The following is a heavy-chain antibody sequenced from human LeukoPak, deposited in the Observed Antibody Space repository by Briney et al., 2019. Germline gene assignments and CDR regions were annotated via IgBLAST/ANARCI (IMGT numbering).Heavy chain of an antibody. CDR3: AKAKGYFDWLFEGNYFDY. J-gene: IGHJ4*02. Sequence: PGGSLRLSCAASGFTFGTSAMSWVRQAPGKGLEWVSGISGSDGSTNYADSVKGRFTISRDNSKNTLYLQMNSLRAEDTAVYYCAKAKGYFDWLFEGNYFDYWGQGTLVTVSS. CDR1: GFTFGTSA. D-gene: IGHD3-9*01. V-gene: IGHV3-23*01. CDR2: ISGSDGST.